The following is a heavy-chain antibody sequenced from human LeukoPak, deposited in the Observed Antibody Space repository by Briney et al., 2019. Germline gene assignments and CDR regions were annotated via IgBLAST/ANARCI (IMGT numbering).Heavy chain of an antibody. CDR1: GYTFTSYG. CDR3: ARGPKYYYDSSGYYYSYYYGMDV. D-gene: IGHD3-22*01. CDR2: ISAYNGNT. J-gene: IGHJ6*02. Sequence: GASVKVSCKASGYTFTSYGISWVRQAPGQGLEWMGWISAYNGNTNYAQKLQGRVTMTTDTSTSTAYMELRSLRSDDTAVYYCARGPKYYYDSSGYYYSYYYGMDVWGHGTTVTVSS. V-gene: IGHV1-18*01.